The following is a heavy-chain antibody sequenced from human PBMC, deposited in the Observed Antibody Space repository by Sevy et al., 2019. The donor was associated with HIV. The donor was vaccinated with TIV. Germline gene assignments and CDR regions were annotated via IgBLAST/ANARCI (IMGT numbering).Heavy chain of an antibody. V-gene: IGHV1-18*01. J-gene: IGHJ4*03. CDR2: ISVYNGKI. D-gene: IGHD3-22*01. CDR1: GYTFTSFG. CDR3: ARRGAFDADTSGFLSP. Sequence: ASVKVSCKASGYTFTSFGISWVRQAPGQGLEWVGWISVYNGKINYAQNFQGRVTMTTDTSTRTAYMELKSLRSDDTAVYYCARRGAFDADTSGFLSPWGHGTLVTVSS.